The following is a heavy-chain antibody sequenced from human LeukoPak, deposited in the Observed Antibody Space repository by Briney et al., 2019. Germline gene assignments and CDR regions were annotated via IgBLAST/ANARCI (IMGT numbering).Heavy chain of an antibody. J-gene: IGHJ4*02. CDR1: GRTFTGYY. Sequence: ASVKVSCKASGRTFTGYYMHWVRQAPGQGLEWMGWINPNSGGTNYAQKFQGRVTMTRDTSISTAYMELSRLRSDDTAVYYCARTVLLWFGELPNPPDYWGQGTLVTVSS. CDR3: ARTVLLWFGELPNPPDY. D-gene: IGHD3-10*01. CDR2: INPNSGGT. V-gene: IGHV1-2*02.